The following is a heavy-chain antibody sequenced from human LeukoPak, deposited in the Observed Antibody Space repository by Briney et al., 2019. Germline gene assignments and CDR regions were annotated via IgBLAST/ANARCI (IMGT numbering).Heavy chain of an antibody. J-gene: IGHJ4*02. Sequence: PGGSLRLSCAASGMSFSSYEMNWVRQTPGKGLEWVSYISDHGKSRNYVDSVKGRFTISRDNAKNSLYLQMSSLRVEDTAVYFCARARIAAPLLDYWGQGTLVTVSS. CDR3: ARARIAAPLLDY. V-gene: IGHV3-48*03. CDR1: GMSFSSYE. D-gene: IGHD6-13*01. CDR2: ISDHGKSR.